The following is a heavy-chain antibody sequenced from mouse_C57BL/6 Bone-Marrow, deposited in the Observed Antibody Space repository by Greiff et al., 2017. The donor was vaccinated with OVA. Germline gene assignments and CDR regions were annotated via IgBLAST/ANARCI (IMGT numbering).Heavy chain of an antibody. J-gene: IGHJ3*01. D-gene: IGHD1-3*01. CDR1: GYTFTSYW. CDR2: IDPSDSYT. CDR3: ARETSGGSSFAY. V-gene: IGHV1-59*01. Sequence: QVQLQQPGAELVRPGTSVKLSCKASGYTFTSYWMHWVKQRPGQGLEWIGVIDPSDSYTNYNQKFKGKATLTVDTSSSTAYMQLSSLTSEDSAVYYCARETSGGSSFAYWGQGTRVTVSA.